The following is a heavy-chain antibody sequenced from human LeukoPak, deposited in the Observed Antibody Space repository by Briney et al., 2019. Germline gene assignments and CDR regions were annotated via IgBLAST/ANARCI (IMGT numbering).Heavy chain of an antibody. CDR3: ARHTPYWFDP. D-gene: IGHD2-15*01. J-gene: IGHJ5*02. V-gene: IGHV4-39*01. CDR1: GGPISSSSYY. CDR2: IYYSGST. Sequence: KPSETLSLTCTVSGGPISSSSYYWGWIRQPPGKGLEWIGSIYYSGSTYYNPSLKSRVTISVDTSKNQFSLKLSTVTAADTAVYYCARHTPYWFDPGAREPWSPSPQ.